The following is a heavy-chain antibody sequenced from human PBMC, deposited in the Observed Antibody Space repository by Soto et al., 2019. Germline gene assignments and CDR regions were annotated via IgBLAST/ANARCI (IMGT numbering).Heavy chain of an antibody. V-gene: IGHV4-30-4*01. Sequence: PSETLSLTCTVSGGSISSGDYYWSWIRQPPGKGLEWIGYIYYSGSTYYNPSLKSRVTISVDTSKNQFSLKLSSVTAADTAVYYCATSGEDSSGYRHFDYWGQGTLVTVSS. CDR1: GGSISSGDYY. CDR2: IYYSGST. CDR3: ATSGEDSSGYRHFDY. J-gene: IGHJ4*02. D-gene: IGHD3-22*01.